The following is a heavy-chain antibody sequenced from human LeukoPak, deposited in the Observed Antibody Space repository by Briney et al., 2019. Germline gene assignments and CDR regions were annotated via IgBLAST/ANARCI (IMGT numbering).Heavy chain of an antibody. D-gene: IGHD3-3*01. CDR2: IIPILGIA. CDR1: GGTFSSYA. V-gene: IGHV1-69*04. Sequence: GSSVKVSCKASGGTFSSYAISWVRQAPGQGLEWMGRIIPILGIANYAQKFQGRVTITADKSTSTAYMELSSLRSEDTAVYYCATGDTSDFWSGPPDYWGQGTLVTVSS. J-gene: IGHJ4*02. CDR3: ATGDTSDFWSGPPDY.